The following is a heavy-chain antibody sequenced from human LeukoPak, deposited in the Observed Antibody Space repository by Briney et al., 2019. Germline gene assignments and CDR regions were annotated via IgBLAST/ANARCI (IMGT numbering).Heavy chain of an antibody. J-gene: IGHJ4*02. Sequence: SETLSLTCTVSGGSISSNSYYWGWIRQPPGKGLEWIGSIYYSGSTYYNPSLKSRVTISVDTSKNQFSLKLSSVTAADTAVYYCARQVSYDSSGYYSYFDYWGQGTLVTVSS. CDR3: ARQVSYDSSGYYSYFDY. V-gene: IGHV4-39*07. D-gene: IGHD3-22*01. CDR2: IYYSGST. CDR1: GGSISSNSYY.